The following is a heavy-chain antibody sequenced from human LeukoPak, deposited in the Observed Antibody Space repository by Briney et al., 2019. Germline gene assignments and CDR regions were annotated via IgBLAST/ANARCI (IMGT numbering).Heavy chain of an antibody. CDR1: GFTFSDSY. CDR3: ARNLPVRNDGWPLFDS. D-gene: IGHD1-1*01. V-gene: IGHV3-11*01. Sequence: GGSLRLSCAASGFTFSDSYMSWIRQSPGKGLEWISYISSSGETIYYADSMKGRFTISRDNAKNSLYLHINSLSAEDTAVYYCARNLPVRNDGWPLFDSWGQGTLVTVSS. J-gene: IGHJ4*02. CDR2: ISSSGETI.